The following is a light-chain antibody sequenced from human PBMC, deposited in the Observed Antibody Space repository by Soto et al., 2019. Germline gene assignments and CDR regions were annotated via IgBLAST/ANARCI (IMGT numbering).Light chain of an antibody. CDR1: QSVSSN. V-gene: IGKV3-15*01. CDR3: QQYNNWPRA. Sequence: EIVITQSPATLSVSPGERATLSCRASQSVSSNLAWYQQKPGQAPRLLIYGASTRATDIPARFSGSGSGTEFTLTISSLQSEDFAVYYCQQYNNWPRAFGQGTKVDI. CDR2: GAS. J-gene: IGKJ1*01.